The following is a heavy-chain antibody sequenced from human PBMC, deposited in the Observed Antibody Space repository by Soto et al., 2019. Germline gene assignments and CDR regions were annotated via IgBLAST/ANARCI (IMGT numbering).Heavy chain of an antibody. CDR3: ARENIVVVVAATHNWFDP. V-gene: IGHV4-31*03. CDR2: IYYSGST. J-gene: IGHJ5*02. CDR1: GGSISSGGYY. D-gene: IGHD2-15*01. Sequence: QVQLQESGPGLVKPSQTLSLTCTVSGGSISSGGYYWSWIRQHPGKGLEWIGYIYYSGSTYYNPSRKSRVTISVDTSKNQFSLKLSSVTAADTAVYYCARENIVVVVAATHNWFDPWGQGTLVTVSS.